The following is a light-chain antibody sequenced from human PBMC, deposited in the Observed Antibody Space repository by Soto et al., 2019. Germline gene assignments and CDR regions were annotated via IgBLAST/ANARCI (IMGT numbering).Light chain of an antibody. J-gene: IGLJ1*01. Sequence: QSVLTQPASVSGSPGQSITISCTGTSSDVGGYNYVSWYQQHPGKAPKLMIYDVSNRPSGVSNRVSGSKSGNTASLTISGLQAEDEYDYYCSSYTSSSSYVFATGTKLTVL. CDR2: DVS. CDR1: SSDVGGYNY. CDR3: SSYTSSSSYV. V-gene: IGLV2-14*01.